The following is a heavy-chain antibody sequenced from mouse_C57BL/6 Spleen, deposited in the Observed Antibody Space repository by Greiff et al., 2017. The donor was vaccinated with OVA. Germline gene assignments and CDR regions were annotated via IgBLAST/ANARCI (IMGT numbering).Heavy chain of an antibody. D-gene: IGHD1-1*01. CDR1: GFTFSDYG. Sequence: EVMLVESGGGLVKPGGSLKLSCAASGFTFSDYGMHWVRQAPEKGLEWVAYISSGSSTIYYADTVKGRFTISRDNAKNTLFLQMTSLRSEDTAMYYCARGTTVGYYFDYWGQGTTLTVSS. CDR3: ARGTTVGYYFDY. V-gene: IGHV5-17*01. CDR2: ISSGSSTI. J-gene: IGHJ2*01.